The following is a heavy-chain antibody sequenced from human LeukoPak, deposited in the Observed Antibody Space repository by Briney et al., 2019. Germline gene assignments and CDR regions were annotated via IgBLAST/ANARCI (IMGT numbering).Heavy chain of an antibody. V-gene: IGHV4-59*01. CDR3: ARGGGYASPIGY. CDR2: IYHSGST. Sequence: KPSETLSLPCTLSGGSISTYYWSWIRQPPGKGLEWIGYIYHSGSTNYNPSLKSRVTISVDTSKNQFSLKLSSVTAADTAVYYCARGGGYASPIGYWGQGALVTVSS. D-gene: IGHD5-12*01. J-gene: IGHJ4*02. CDR1: GGSISTYY.